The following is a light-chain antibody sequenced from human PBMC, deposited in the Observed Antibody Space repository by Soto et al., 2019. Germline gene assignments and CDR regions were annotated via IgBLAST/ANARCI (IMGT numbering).Light chain of an antibody. J-gene: IGKJ5*01. Sequence: IVLTQSPVPLSLSPGERATLSCRAIQSVSSSYLAWYQQKPGQAPRLLIYGASSRATGIPDRFSGSGSGTDFTLTISRLEPEDFAVYYCQQYGSSPPITFGQGTRLEIK. V-gene: IGKV3-20*01. CDR3: QQYGSSPPIT. CDR1: QSVSSSY. CDR2: GAS.